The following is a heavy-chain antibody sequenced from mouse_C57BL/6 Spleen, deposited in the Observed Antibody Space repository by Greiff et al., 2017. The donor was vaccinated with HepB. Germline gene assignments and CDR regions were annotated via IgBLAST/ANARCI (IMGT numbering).Heavy chain of an antibody. D-gene: IGHD3-2*02. CDR1: GFTFTDYY. V-gene: IGHV7-3*01. J-gene: IGHJ3*01. Sequence: EVKVVESGGGLVQPGGSLSLSCAASGFTFTDYYMSWVRQPPGKALEWLGFIRNKANGYTTEYSASVKGRFTISRDNSQSILYLQMNALRAEDSATYYCARPSDRSGYAFAYWGQGTLVTVSA. CDR3: ARPSDRSGYAFAY. CDR2: IRNKANGYTT.